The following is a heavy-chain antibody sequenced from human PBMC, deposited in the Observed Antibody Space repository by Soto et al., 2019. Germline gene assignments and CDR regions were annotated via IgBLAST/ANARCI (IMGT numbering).Heavy chain of an antibody. CDR3: TSVPAP. Sequence: QLQLQESGSGLVKPSQTLSLTCAVSGGSISSGGYSWSWIRQPPGKGLEWIGYIYHSGSTYYNPALKRRVTLTVDRAKNQFSLQPSSVTAADTAVYYCTSVPAPWGQGTPVAVSS. V-gene: IGHV4-30-2*01. CDR1: GGSISSGGYS. CDR2: IYHSGST. J-gene: IGHJ5*02.